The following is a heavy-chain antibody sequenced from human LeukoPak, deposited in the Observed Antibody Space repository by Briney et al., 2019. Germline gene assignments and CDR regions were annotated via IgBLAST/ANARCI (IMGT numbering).Heavy chain of an antibody. J-gene: IGHJ6*03. CDR2: ISSSSSTI. V-gene: IGHV3-11*01. CDR1: GFTFSDYY. Sequence: PGGSLRLSCAASGFTFSDYYMSWIRQAPGKGLEWVSYISSSSSTIYYADSVKGRFTISRDNAKNSLYLQMNSLRAEDTAVYYCARAGGEVTPFPYMDVWGKGTTVTVSS. CDR3: ARAGGEVTPFPYMDV. D-gene: IGHD4-23*01.